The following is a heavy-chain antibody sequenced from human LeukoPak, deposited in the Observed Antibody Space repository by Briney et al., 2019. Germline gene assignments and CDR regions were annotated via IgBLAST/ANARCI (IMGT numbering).Heavy chain of an antibody. Sequence: KTSETLSLTCAVSGYSISSGYYWGWIRQPPGKGLEWIGLIYHSGSTYYNPSLKSRVTISVDTSKNQFSLQLSSVTAADTAVYYCARILMYSSGWPVKWYYWGEGTLVTVSS. D-gene: IGHD6-19*01. CDR3: ARILMYSSGWPVKWYY. CDR2: IYHSGST. CDR1: GYSISSGYY. J-gene: IGHJ4*02. V-gene: IGHV4-38-2*01.